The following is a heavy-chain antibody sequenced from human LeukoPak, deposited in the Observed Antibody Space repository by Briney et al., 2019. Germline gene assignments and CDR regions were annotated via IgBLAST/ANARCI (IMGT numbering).Heavy chain of an antibody. Sequence: SETLSLTCTVSGGSISSSSYCWGWIRQPPGKGLEWIGSIYYSGSTYYNPSLKSRVTISVDTSKNQFSLKLSSVTAADTAVYYCARSGARPFDYWGQGTLVTVSS. V-gene: IGHV4-39*01. CDR1: GGSISSSSYC. CDR2: IYYSGST. CDR3: ARSGARPFDY. D-gene: IGHD6-6*01. J-gene: IGHJ4*02.